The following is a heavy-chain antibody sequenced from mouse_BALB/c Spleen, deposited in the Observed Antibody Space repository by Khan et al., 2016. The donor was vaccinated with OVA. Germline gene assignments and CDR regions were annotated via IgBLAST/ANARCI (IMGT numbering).Heavy chain of an antibody. CDR2: IDTETGGT. D-gene: IGHD2-3*01. CDR1: GYTFTDYE. Sequence: QVQLKQSGAELVRPGASVTLSCKASGYTFTDYEMHWVKQTPVHGLEWIGAIDTETGGTAYNQKFKGKATLTADKSSSTAYMELRNLTSEDSAVYYCTRSDGYYGYFDVWGAGTMVTVSS. J-gene: IGHJ1*01. V-gene: IGHV1-15*01. CDR3: TRSDGYYGYFDV.